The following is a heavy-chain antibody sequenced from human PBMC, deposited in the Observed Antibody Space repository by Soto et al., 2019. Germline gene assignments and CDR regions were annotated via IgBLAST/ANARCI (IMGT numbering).Heavy chain of an antibody. D-gene: IGHD2-2*01. J-gene: IGHJ6*02. Sequence: GESLKISCKGSGYSFTSYWISWVRQMPGKGLEWMGRIDPSDSYTNYSPSFQGHVTISADKSISTAYLQWSSLKASDTAMYYCARHCSSTSCYGDYYYYGMDVWGQGTTVTVPS. CDR3: ARHCSSTSCYGDYYYYGMDV. CDR2: IDPSDSYT. V-gene: IGHV5-10-1*01. CDR1: GYSFTSYW.